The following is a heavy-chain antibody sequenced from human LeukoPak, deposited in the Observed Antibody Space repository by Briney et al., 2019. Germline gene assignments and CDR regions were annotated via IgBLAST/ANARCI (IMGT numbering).Heavy chain of an antibody. J-gene: IGHJ1*01. CDR2: ITRHGT. D-gene: IGHD2-2*01. Sequence: PGGSLRLSCAASGFAFDDYPMHWVRQAPGKGLEWVSLITRHGTYYADSVKGRFAISRDNSKSSLYLQMNSLRSEDTALYYCTKEAYCSSGGCAGYFQHWGQGTLVTVSS. CDR1: GFAFDDYP. CDR3: TKEAYCSSGGCAGYFQH. V-gene: IGHV3-43*01.